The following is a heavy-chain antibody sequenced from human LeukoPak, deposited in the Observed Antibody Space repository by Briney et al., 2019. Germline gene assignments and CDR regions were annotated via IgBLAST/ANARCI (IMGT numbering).Heavy chain of an antibody. CDR1: GGSISSSSYY. Sequence: PSETLSLTCTVSGGSISSSSYYWGWIRQPPGKGLAWIGSIYYSGSTYYNPSLKSRVTISVDTSKNQFSLKLSSVTAADTAVYYCARRTGHNWFDPWGQGTLVTVSS. V-gene: IGHV4-39*01. CDR3: ARRTGHNWFDP. D-gene: IGHD1-14*01. J-gene: IGHJ5*02. CDR2: IYYSGST.